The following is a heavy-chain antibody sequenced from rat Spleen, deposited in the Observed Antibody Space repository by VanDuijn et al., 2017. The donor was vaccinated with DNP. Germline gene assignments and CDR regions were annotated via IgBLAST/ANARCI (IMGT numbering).Heavy chain of an antibody. Sequence: EVKLVESGGGLVQPGRSLKLSCAASGFNFNDYWMGWVRQAPGKGLEWIGQINKDSSTINYNPSLKDKFTISRDNAQNTLDLQMSKLGSEDTAIYFCTKGPNYGDFLDFFDYWGQGVMVTVSS. CDR1: GFNFNDYW. J-gene: IGHJ2*01. V-gene: IGHV4-2*01. CDR3: TKGPNYGDFLDFFDY. CDR2: INKDSSTI. D-gene: IGHD1-11*01.